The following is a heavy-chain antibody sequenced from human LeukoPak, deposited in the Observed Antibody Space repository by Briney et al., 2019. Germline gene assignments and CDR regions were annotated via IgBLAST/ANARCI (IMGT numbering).Heavy chain of an antibody. CDR2: INPNSGGT. CDR1: GYTFTGYY. Sequence: ASVMVSCKASGYTFTGYYMHWVRQAPGQGLEWMGWINPNSGGTNYAQKFQGRVTMTRDTSISTAYMELSRLRSDDTAVYYCASSSYSSSWYGYWGQGTLVTVSS. J-gene: IGHJ4*02. V-gene: IGHV1-2*02. CDR3: ASSSYSSSWYGY. D-gene: IGHD6-13*01.